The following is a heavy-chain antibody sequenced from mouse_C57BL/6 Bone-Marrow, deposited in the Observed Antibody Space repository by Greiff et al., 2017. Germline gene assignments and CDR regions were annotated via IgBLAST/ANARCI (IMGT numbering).Heavy chain of an antibody. CDR2: IYPGSGST. V-gene: IGHV1-55*01. Sequence: QVQLQQPGAELVKPGASVKMSCKASGYTFTSYWITWVKQRPGQGLEWIGDIYPGSGSTNYNEKFKSKATLTVDPSSSTAYMQLSSLTSEDSAVYYCAREITTFLYYYAMDYWGQGTSVTVSS. CDR1: GYTFTSYW. J-gene: IGHJ4*01. CDR3: AREITTFLYYYAMDY. D-gene: IGHD1-1*01.